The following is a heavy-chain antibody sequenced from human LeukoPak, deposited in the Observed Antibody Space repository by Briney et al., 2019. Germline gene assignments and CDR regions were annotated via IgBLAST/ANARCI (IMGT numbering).Heavy chain of an antibody. CDR3: ARVGPYCSGGSCYRLDY. CDR2: ISSTGSTI. Sequence: GGSLRLSCAASGFTFSDYYMSWIRQAPGKGLEWVSYISSTGSTIFYADSVKGRFTISRDNAKNSLYLQMNSLRAEDTAVYYCARVGPYCSGGSCYRLDYWGQGTLVTVSS. CDR1: GFTFSDYY. V-gene: IGHV3-11*01. J-gene: IGHJ4*02. D-gene: IGHD2-15*01.